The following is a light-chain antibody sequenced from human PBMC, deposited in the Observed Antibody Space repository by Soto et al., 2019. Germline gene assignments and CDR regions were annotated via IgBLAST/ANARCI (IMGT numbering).Light chain of an antibody. V-gene: IGLV2-11*01. CDR3: FSFAGSYTLWV. Sequence: QSALTQPRSVSGSPGQSVTISCTGTSSDVGDYNYVSWYQQYPGKAPKLVIYDVSKRPSGVPDRFSGSKSGNTASLTISGLQAEDEAVYYCFSFAGSYTLWVFGGGTKLTVL. CDR1: SSDVGDYNY. CDR2: DVS. J-gene: IGLJ3*02.